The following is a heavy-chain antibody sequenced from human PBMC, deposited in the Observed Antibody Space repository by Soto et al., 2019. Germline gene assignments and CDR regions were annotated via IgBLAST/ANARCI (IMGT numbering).Heavy chain of an antibody. V-gene: IGHV4-59*01. J-gene: IGHJ6*02. CDR2: IYYSGST. CDR3: ARNPCGGSGNSCDSGDYYFYYSGMDV. CDR1: GGSISSYY. Sequence: SETLSLTCTVSGGSISSYYWSWIRQPPGKGLEWIGYIYYSGSTNYNPSLKSRVTISVDTSKNQFSLKLSSVTAADTAVYYCARNPCGGSGNSCDSGDYYFYYSGMDVWGQGTTVTVSS. D-gene: IGHD2-15*01.